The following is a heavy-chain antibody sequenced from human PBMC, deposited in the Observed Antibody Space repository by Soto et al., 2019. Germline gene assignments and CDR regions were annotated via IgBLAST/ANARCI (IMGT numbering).Heavy chain of an antibody. J-gene: IGHJ4*02. D-gene: IGHD3-22*01. CDR2: IYYSGST. CDR1: GGSISSGGYS. V-gene: IGHV4-31*11. Sequence: SETLSLTCAVSGGSISSGGYSWSWIRQHPGKGLEWIGYIYYSGSTYYNPSLKSRVTISVDTSKNQFSLKLSSVTAADTAVYYCARGRVDYYDSSGSLDYWGQGTLVTVSS. CDR3: ARGRVDYYDSSGSLDY.